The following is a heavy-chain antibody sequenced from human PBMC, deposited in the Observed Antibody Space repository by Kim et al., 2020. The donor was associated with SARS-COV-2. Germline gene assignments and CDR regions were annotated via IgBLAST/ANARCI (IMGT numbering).Heavy chain of an antibody. Sequence: GGSLRLSCAASGFTFSSYAMSWVRQAPGKGLEWVSAISGSGGSTYYADSVKGRFTISRDNSKNTLYLQMNSLRAEDTAVYYCAKLWTGTTGGLYFDYWGQGTLVTVSS. D-gene: IGHD1-1*01. CDR1: GFTFSSYA. CDR2: ISGSGGST. CDR3: AKLWTGTTGGLYFDY. V-gene: IGHV3-23*01. J-gene: IGHJ4*02.